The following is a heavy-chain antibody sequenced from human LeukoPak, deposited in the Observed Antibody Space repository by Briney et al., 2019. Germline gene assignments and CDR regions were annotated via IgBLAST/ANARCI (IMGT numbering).Heavy chain of an antibody. CDR1: GYTFTGYY. CDR3: ARAGIVVVRNWFDP. V-gene: IGHV1-2*02. J-gene: IGHJ5*02. D-gene: IGHD2-2*01. Sequence: GASVKVSCKASGYTFTGYYMHWVRQAPGQGLEWMGWINPNSGGTNYAQKFQGRATMSRDTSISTAYMELSRLRSDDTAVYYCARAGIVVVRNWFDPWGQGTLVTVSS. CDR2: INPNSGGT.